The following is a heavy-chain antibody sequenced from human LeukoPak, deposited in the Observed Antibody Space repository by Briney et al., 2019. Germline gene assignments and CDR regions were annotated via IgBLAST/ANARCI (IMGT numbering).Heavy chain of an antibody. Sequence: GASVKVSCKASGYTFTGYYMHWVRQAPGQGLEWMGWINPNSGGTNHAQKFQGRVTMTRDTSISTAYMELSRLRSDDTAVYYCARVRGSSSWSDYWGQGTLVTVSS. CDR3: ARVRGSSSWSDY. V-gene: IGHV1-2*02. D-gene: IGHD6-13*01. CDR2: INPNSGGT. J-gene: IGHJ4*02. CDR1: GYTFTGYY.